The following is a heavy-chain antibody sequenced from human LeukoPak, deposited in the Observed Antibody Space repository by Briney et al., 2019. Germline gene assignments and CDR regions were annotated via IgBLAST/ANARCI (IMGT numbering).Heavy chain of an antibody. V-gene: IGHV3-48*01. CDR1: GFTFSSYS. CDR2: ISSSSSTI. D-gene: IGHD3-10*01. Sequence: GGSLRLSCAASGFTFSSYSMNWVRQAPGKGLVLVSYISSSSSTIYYADSVKGRFTISRDNAKNSLYLQMNSLRAEDTAVYYCARDVLLWFGELGDAFDIWGQGTMVTVSS. CDR3: ARDVLLWFGELGDAFDI. J-gene: IGHJ3*02.